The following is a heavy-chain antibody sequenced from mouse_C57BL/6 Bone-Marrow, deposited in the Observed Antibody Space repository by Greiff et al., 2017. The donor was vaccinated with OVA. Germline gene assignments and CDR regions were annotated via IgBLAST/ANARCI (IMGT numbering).Heavy chain of an antibody. CDR2: ISYSGST. CDR3: ARGGLDYWFAY. D-gene: IGHD2-4*01. J-gene: IGHJ3*01. CDR1: GYSITSGYD. V-gene: IGHV3-1*01. Sequence: VQLKESGPGMVKPSQSLSLTCTVTGYSITSGYDWHWIRHFPGNKLEWMGYISYSGSTNYNPSLKSRISITHDTSKNHFFLKLNSVTTEDTATYYCARGGLDYWFAYWGQGTLVTVSA.